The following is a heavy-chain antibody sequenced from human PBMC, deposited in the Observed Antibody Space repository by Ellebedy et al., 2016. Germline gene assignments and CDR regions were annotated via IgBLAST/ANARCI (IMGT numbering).Heavy chain of an antibody. J-gene: IGHJ4*02. V-gene: IGHV3-74*01. CDR3: AVRCVVKRLNVLSDPIK. CDR2: INNDGSST. D-gene: IGHD2-15*01. Sequence: GESLKISCAASGLTFSSCWMHWVRQAPGKGLVWVSRINNDGSSTGYADSVKGRFSISRDNATNTLYLQMNSLRAEDTAMYYCAVRCVVKRLNVLSDPIKWGQGTLVTVSS. CDR1: GLTFSSCW.